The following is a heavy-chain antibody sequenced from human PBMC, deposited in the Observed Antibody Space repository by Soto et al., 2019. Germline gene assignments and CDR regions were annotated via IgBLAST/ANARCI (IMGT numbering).Heavy chain of an antibody. CDR1: GYTLTELS. J-gene: IGHJ4*02. CDR2: FDPEDGET. CDR3: ATIMTTVTTLGLFDY. Sequence: QVQLVQSGAEVKKPGASVKVSCKVSGYTLTELSMHWVRQAPGKGLEWMGGFDPEDGETIYAQKFQGRVTRTEDTSTDTAYMELSSLRSEDTAVYYCATIMTTVTTLGLFDYWGQGTLVTVSS. D-gene: IGHD4-17*01. V-gene: IGHV1-24*01.